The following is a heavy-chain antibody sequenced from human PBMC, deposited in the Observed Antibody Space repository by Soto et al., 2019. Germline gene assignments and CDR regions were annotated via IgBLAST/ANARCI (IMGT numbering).Heavy chain of an antibody. J-gene: IGHJ4*02. CDR1: ASTFSSYA. Sequence: EVQLVESGGDLVQRGGSLRLSCAASASTFSSYAMSWVRQAPGKGLEWVSAISGSGGSTYYADSVKGRFTISRDNSKNTLYLQMNSLRAEDTAVYYCAKDYRYYSSGWYRGLFDYWGQGTLVTVSS. D-gene: IGHD6-19*01. CDR3: AKDYRYYSSGWYRGLFDY. V-gene: IGHV3-23*04. CDR2: ISGSGGST.